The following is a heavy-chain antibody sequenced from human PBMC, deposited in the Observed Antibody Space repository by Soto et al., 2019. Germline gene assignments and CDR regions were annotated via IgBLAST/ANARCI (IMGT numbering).Heavy chain of an antibody. Sequence: SETLSLTCTVSGGSISSYYWSWIRQPPGEGLEWIGYIYYSGSTNYNPSLKSRVTISVDTSKNQFSLKLSSVTAADTAVYYCARVFFISAYYGDYGYYYYYMDVGGKGTTVTVSS. V-gene: IGHV4-59*01. D-gene: IGHD4-17*01. CDR3: ARVFFISAYYGDYGYYYYYMDV. CDR1: GGSISSYY. CDR2: IYYSGST. J-gene: IGHJ6*03.